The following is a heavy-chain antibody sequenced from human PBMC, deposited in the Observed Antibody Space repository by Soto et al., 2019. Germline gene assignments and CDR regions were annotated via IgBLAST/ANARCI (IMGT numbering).Heavy chain of an antibody. CDR2: ISYDGSNK. CDR3: TKSRHYYDSSGYYNDY. Sequence: GSLRLSGAASGFICSSYPMHWVRQAPGKGLEWVVVISYDGSNKYYADSVKGRFTISRDNSKNTLYLQMNSLRVEDTAVYYCTKSRHYYDSSGYYNDYWGQGALVTVSS. J-gene: IGHJ4*02. V-gene: IGHV3-30-3*02. CDR1: GFICSSYP. D-gene: IGHD3-22*01.